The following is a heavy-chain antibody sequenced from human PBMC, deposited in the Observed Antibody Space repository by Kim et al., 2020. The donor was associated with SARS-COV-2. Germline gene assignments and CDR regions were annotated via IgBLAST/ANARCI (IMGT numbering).Heavy chain of an antibody. CDR1: GGSISSSSYY. Sequence: SETLSLTCTVSGGSISSSSYYWGWIRQPPGKGLEWIGSIYYSGSTYYNPSLKSRVTISVDTSKNQFSLKLSSVTAADTAVYYCASTDYGDEYYFDYWGQGTLVTVSS. J-gene: IGHJ4*02. D-gene: IGHD4-17*01. V-gene: IGHV4-39*07. CDR3: ASTDYGDEYYFDY. CDR2: IYYSGST.